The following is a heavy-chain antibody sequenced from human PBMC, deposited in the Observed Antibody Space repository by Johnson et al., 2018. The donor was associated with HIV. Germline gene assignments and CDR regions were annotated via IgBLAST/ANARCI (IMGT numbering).Heavy chain of an antibody. CDR1: GFTFRSYG. J-gene: IGHJ3*02. D-gene: IGHD1-26*01. Sequence: QVQLVESGGGVVQPGRSLRLSCAASGFTFRSYGMHWVRQAPGKGLEWVAVISYDGSNKYYADSVKGRFTISRDNSKNTLYLQMNSLRAEDTAVYYCAKLVGASDAFDIWGHGTMVTVSS. V-gene: IGHV3-30*18. CDR3: AKLVGASDAFDI. CDR2: ISYDGSNK.